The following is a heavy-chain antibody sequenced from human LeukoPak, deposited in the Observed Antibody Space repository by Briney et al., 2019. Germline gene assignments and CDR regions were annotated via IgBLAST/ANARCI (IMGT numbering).Heavy chain of an antibody. Sequence: SETLSLTCTVSGGSITSYYWGWIRQPPGKGLEWIGTIYYSGSTYYNPSLKSRVTISVDTSKNQFSLRLSSVTAADTAVYYCARHAYYSDSSGYYYDSSGYYYYFDYWGQGTLVTVSS. V-gene: IGHV4-39*01. D-gene: IGHD3-22*01. CDR3: ARHAYYSDSSGYYYDSSGYYYYFDY. CDR1: GGSITSYY. J-gene: IGHJ4*02. CDR2: IYYSGST.